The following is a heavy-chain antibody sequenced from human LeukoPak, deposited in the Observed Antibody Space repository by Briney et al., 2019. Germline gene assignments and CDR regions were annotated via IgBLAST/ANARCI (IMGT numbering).Heavy chain of an antibody. CDR2: VSYDGRNK. CDR3: AKGPLRGTAAAIDY. D-gene: IGHD2-2*01. CDR1: GFTFNNYG. J-gene: IGHJ4*02. V-gene: IGHV3-30*18. Sequence: GGSLRLSCAASGFTFNNYGMHWVRQAPGKGLEWVAVVSYDGRNKHYPDSVKGRFTISRDISTDTLWLQMDSLRTEDTAVYYCAKGPLRGTAAAIDYWGQGTLVTVSS.